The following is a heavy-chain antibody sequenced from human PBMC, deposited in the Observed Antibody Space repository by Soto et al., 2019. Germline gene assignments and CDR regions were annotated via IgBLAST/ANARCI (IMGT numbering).Heavy chain of an antibody. Sequence: GGSLRLSCAASGFTFSSYSMHWVRQAPGKGLVWVSRIDSDGSRTRYADSVKGRFTISRDDAKNTLYLQMNSLRAEDTAMYFCARDVQLQSFDYWGQGTLVTVSS. D-gene: IGHD5-18*01. V-gene: IGHV3-74*01. CDR3: ARDVQLQSFDY. J-gene: IGHJ4*02. CDR1: GFTFSSYS. CDR2: IDSDGSRT.